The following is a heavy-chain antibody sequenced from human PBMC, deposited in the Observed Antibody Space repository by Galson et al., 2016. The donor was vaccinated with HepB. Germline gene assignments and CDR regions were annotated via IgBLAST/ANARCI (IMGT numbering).Heavy chain of an antibody. CDR1: GGSISSYY. J-gene: IGHJ6*02. CDR3: ARITPLLHYAMDV. Sequence: SETLSLTCTVSGGSISSYYWSWIRQPPGKGLEWIGYIFYNGSPSYFPSLKSRVTISLDASKSQFSLKLISVTAADTAVYYCARITPLLHYAMDVWGQGTTVTVSS. D-gene: IGHD1-14*01. CDR2: IFYNGSP. V-gene: IGHV4-59*01.